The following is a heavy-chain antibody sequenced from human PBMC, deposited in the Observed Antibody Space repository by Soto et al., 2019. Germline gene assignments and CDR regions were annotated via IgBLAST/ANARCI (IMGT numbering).Heavy chain of an antibody. J-gene: IGHJ4*02. CDR3: AKDPSAAGTFFDY. D-gene: IGHD6-13*01. Sequence: XSVKVSCKASGYTFSNYAIHWVRQAPGQRPEWMGWINXGKGNXKNSKNFQDRXXITRDTSXXKAYMELSSLRAEETAVYYCAKDPSAAGTFFDYWGQGTLVTVSS. CDR2: INXGKGNX. CDR1: GYTFSNYA. V-gene: IGHV1-3*01.